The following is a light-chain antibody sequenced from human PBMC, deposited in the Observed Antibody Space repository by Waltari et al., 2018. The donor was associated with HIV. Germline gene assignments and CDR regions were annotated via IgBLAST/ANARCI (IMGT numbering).Light chain of an antibody. CDR2: YDS. Sequence: SYVLTQPPSVSVAPGKTARITCGGNNIGNKNVHWYQQKPGQAPVLVIYYDSDRSSGIPERFSGSNSGNTATLTISRVEAGDEADYHCQVWDSSSVVVFGGGTKLTVL. V-gene: IGLV3-21*01. CDR1: NIGNKN. J-gene: IGLJ2*01. CDR3: QVWDSSSVVV.